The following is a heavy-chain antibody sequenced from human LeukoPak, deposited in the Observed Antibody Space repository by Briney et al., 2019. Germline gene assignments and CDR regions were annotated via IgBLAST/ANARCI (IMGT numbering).Heavy chain of an antibody. Sequence: GGSLRLSCAASGFTFDGYAMHWVRQAPGKGLEWVSGISWNSGSIGYADSVKGRFTISRDNAKNSLYLQMNSLRAEDTALYYCAKGVVRYWYFDLWGRGTLVTVSS. CDR2: ISWNSGSI. J-gene: IGHJ2*01. CDR1: GFTFDGYA. V-gene: IGHV3-9*01. CDR3: AKGVVRYWYFDL. D-gene: IGHD2-15*01.